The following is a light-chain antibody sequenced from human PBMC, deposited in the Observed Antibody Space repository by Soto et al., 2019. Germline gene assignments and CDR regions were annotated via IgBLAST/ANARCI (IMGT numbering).Light chain of an antibody. V-gene: IGKV1-5*01. CDR3: QHYNSYSEA. J-gene: IGKJ1*01. CDR1: QSIAAS. CDR2: DVS. Sequence: DIQMTQSPSALSASVGDTVTITCRASQSIAASLAWYQHKPGEAPKLLIYDVSSLETGVPSRFSGSGSGTEFSLTIRGLQPDDFATYYCQHYNSYSEAFGQGTKVELK.